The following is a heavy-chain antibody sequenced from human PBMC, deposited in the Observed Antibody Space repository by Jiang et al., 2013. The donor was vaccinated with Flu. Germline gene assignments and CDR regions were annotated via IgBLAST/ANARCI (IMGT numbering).Heavy chain of an antibody. V-gene: IGHV4-59*01. CDR2: IYDSWST. CDR3: ARARAPEIAAYYFDS. J-gene: IGHJ4*02. CDR1: GGSISSYY. Sequence: PGLVKPSETLSLTCTVSGGSISSYYWNWIRQPPGGALEWIGYIYDSWSTNYSPSLKSRVTISVDTSKTQFSLNLSSVTAADTAVYYCARARAPEIAAYYFDSWGQGTLVTVSS. D-gene: IGHD6-13*01.